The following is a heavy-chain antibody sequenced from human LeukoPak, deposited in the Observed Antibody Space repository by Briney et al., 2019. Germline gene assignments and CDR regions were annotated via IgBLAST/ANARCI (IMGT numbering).Heavy chain of an antibody. J-gene: IGHJ2*01. D-gene: IGHD5-18*01. CDR2: IYYSGST. CDR1: GGSISSGGYY. CDR3: ARHLPHSAGRYFDL. Sequence: SETLSLTCTVSGGSISSGGYYWSWIRQHPGKGLEWIGYIYYSGSTYYNPSLKSRVTISVDTSKNQFSLKLSSVTAADTAVYYCARHLPHSAGRYFDLWGRGTLVTVSS. V-gene: IGHV4-31*03.